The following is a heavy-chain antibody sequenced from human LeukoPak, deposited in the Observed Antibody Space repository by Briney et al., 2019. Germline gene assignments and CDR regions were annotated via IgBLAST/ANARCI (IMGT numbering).Heavy chain of an antibody. D-gene: IGHD1-1*01. CDR3: AATKATRLDAFDI. Sequence: GGSLRLSCAASGFTFSSYSMNRVRQAPGKGLEWVSSISSSSSYIYYADSVKGRFTISRDNAKNSLYLQMNSLRAEDTAVYYCAATKATRLDAFDIWGQGTMVTVSS. J-gene: IGHJ3*02. CDR2: ISSSSSYI. V-gene: IGHV3-21*01. CDR1: GFTFSSYS.